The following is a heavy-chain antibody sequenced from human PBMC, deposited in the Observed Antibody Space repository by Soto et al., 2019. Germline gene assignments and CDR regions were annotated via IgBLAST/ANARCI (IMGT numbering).Heavy chain of an antibody. CDR3: AGGRDDYTGWYFDL. Sequence: PSETLSLTWTVSGGSISSYYWGWIRQPPGKGLEWIGYIYYSGSPNYSPSLESRVTISEDTSKNQFSLKLSSVTAADTAIYYCAGGRDDYTGWYFDLWGRGTLVTVSS. J-gene: IGHJ2*01. CDR2: IYYSGSP. D-gene: IGHD4-4*01. V-gene: IGHV4-59*01. CDR1: GGSISSYY.